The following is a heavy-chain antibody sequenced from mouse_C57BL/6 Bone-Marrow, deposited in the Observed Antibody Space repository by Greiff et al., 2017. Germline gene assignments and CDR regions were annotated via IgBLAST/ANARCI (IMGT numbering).Heavy chain of an antibody. CDR2: INYDGSST. CDR3: ASDITLYGSSYWYFDV. V-gene: IGHV5-16*01. D-gene: IGHD1-1*01. CDR1: GFTFSDYY. Sequence: EVKLVESEGGLVQPGSSMKLSCTASGFTFSDYYMAWDRQAPEKGLEWVANINYDGSSTYYLDSLKSRFIISRDNAKNILYLQMNSLKSEDTATYYCASDITLYGSSYWYFDVWGTGTTVTVSS. J-gene: IGHJ1*03.